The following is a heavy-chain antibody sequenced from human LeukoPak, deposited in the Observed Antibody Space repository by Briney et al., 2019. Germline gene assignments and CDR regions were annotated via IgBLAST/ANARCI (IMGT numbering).Heavy chain of an antibody. CDR2: MYPNSGNT. CDR3: ARARFVAATRGGDWFDP. Sequence: ASVKVSCKASGYTFTSYDINWVRQATGQGLEWMGWMYPNSGNTGYAQKFQGRVTMTRNTSISTAYMELSSLRSEDTAVYYCARARFVAATRGGDWFDPWGQGTLVTVSS. CDR1: GYTFTSYD. V-gene: IGHV1-8*01. D-gene: IGHD2-15*01. J-gene: IGHJ5*02.